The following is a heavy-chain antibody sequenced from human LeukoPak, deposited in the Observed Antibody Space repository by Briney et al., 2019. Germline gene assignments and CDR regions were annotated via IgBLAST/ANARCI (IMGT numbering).Heavy chain of an antibody. J-gene: IGHJ4*02. Sequence: GGSLRLSCAASGFTFSSYEMNWVRQAPGKGLEWVSYISSSGSTIYYADSVKGRFTISRDNAKNSLYLQMNSLRAEDTAVYYCAKLVLYDSSGHGRDYWGQGTLVTVSS. D-gene: IGHD3-22*01. CDR3: AKLVLYDSSGHGRDY. V-gene: IGHV3-48*03. CDR1: GFTFSSYE. CDR2: ISSSGSTI.